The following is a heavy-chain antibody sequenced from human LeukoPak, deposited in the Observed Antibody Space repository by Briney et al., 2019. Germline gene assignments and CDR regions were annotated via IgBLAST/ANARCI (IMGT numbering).Heavy chain of an antibody. V-gene: IGHV3-21*01. D-gene: IGHD6-19*01. J-gene: IGHJ5*02. CDR2: ISSSSSYV. CDR3: ARSPGGSGWTGWFDP. CDR1: GFTFSSYS. Sequence: GGSLRLSCAASGFTFSSYSMNWVRQAPGKGLEWVSSISSSSSYVYYADSVKGRFTISRDNAKNSLYLQMNSLRAEDTAVYYCARSPGGSGWTGWFDPWGQGTLVTVSS.